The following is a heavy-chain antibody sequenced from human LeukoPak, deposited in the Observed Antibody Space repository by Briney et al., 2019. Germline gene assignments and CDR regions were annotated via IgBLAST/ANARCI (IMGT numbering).Heavy chain of an antibody. J-gene: IGHJ4*02. CDR1: RYTFSSYA. D-gene: IGHD3-16*02. V-gene: IGHV3-23*01. CDR2: ISGSGGST. CDR3: AKDIALE. Sequence: GGYLRLYCAASRYTFSSYAMSWVRQATGKGLEWVSAISGSGGSTYYADSVKGRFTISRDNSKNTLHLQINSLRAEDTAVYYFAKDIALEWGQGTLVTVSS.